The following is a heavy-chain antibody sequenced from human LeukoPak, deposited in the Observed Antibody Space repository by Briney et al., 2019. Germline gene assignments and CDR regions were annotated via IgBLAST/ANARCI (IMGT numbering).Heavy chain of an antibody. J-gene: IGHJ6*03. Sequence: ASVKVSCKASGYTFTSYGISWVRQAPGQGLEWMGWISAYNGNTNCAQKLQGRVTMTTDTSTSTAYMELRSLRSDDTAVYYCARIGYCSSTSCYPYYMDVWGKGTTVTVSS. CDR3: ARIGYCSSTSCYPYYMDV. CDR1: GYTFTSYG. CDR2: ISAYNGNT. V-gene: IGHV1-18*01. D-gene: IGHD2-2*01.